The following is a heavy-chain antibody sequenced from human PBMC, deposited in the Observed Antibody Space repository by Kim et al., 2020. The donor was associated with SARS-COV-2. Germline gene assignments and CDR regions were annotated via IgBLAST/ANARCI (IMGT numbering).Heavy chain of an antibody. V-gene: IGHV1-24*01. D-gene: IGHD3-22*01. Sequence: ASVKVSCKVSGYTLTELSMHWVRQAPGKGLEWMGGFDPEDGETIYAQKFQGRVTMTEDTSTDTAYMELSSLRSEDTAVYYCATDTSRDRWLIEFDYWGQGTLVTVSS. CDR1: GYTLTELS. CDR2: FDPEDGET. J-gene: IGHJ4*02. CDR3: ATDTSRDRWLIEFDY.